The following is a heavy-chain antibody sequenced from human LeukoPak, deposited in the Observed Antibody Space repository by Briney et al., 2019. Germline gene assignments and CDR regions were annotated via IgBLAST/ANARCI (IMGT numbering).Heavy chain of an antibody. CDR3: ARDDYYDSSGLFKGAFDI. V-gene: IGHV4-39*07. D-gene: IGHD3-22*01. CDR2: IYYSGST. Sequence: PSETLSLTCTASGGSISSSSYYWGWIRQPPGKGLEWIGSIYYSGSTYYNPSLKSRVTISVDTSKNQFSLQLSSVTAADTAVYYCARDDYYDSSGLFKGAFDIWGQGTMVTVSS. J-gene: IGHJ3*02. CDR1: GGSISSSSYY.